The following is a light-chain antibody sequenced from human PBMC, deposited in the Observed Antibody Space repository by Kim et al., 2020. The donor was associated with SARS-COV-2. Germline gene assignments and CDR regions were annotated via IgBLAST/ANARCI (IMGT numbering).Light chain of an antibody. V-gene: IGLV3-19*01. CDR1: SLRSYY. Sequence: ALGQTVRITCQGDSLRSYYASWYQQKPGPAPVLVIYGKNNRPSGIPDRFSGSSSGNTASLTITGAQAEDEADYYCNSRDSSGPVVFGGGTQLTVL. J-gene: IGLJ2*01. CDR2: GKN. CDR3: NSRDSSGPVV.